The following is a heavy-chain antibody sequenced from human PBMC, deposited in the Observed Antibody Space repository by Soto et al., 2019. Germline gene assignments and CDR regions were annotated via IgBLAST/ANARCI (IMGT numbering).Heavy chain of an antibody. CDR1: GGSISSGGYY. V-gene: IGHV4-31*03. CDR3: ARDHCSSTSCYFWYFDL. Sequence: QVQLQESGPGLVKPSQTLSLTCTVSGGSISSGGYYWSWIRQHPGKGLEWIGYIYYIGSTYYNPSLKSRVTISVDTSKNQFSLKLSSVTAADTAVYYCARDHCSSTSCYFWYFDLWGRGTLVTVSS. CDR2: IYYIGST. J-gene: IGHJ2*01. D-gene: IGHD2-2*01.